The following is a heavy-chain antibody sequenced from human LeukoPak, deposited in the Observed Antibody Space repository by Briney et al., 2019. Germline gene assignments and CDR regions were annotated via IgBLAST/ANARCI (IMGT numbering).Heavy chain of an antibody. Sequence: GVPLRLPCAASGFPIKGFWMHGPRQVPEGGLVWVARINSAGTHIHYEDPVKRLFNISRDNVRHTLHMQINNESLEDTAVYFCIREVQVRASASLGLWGRGTLVTVS. V-gene: IGHV3-74*01. CDR2: INSAGTHI. J-gene: IGHJ4*01. D-gene: IGHD1-1*01. CDR3: IREVQVRASASLGL. CDR1: GFPIKGFW.